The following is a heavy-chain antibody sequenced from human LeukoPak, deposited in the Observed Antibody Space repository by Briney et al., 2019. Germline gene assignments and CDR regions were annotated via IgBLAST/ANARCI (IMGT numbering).Heavy chain of an antibody. Sequence: GGSLRLSCAASGFTFSSYWMHWVRQAPGKGLVWVSRINSDGSSTSYADSVKGRFTFSRDNAKNTLYLQMNSLRAEDTAVYYCARVATGNWYFDLWGRGTLVTVSS. D-gene: IGHD2-15*01. CDR3: ARVATGNWYFDL. V-gene: IGHV3-74*01. CDR1: GFTFSSYW. CDR2: INSDGSST. J-gene: IGHJ2*01.